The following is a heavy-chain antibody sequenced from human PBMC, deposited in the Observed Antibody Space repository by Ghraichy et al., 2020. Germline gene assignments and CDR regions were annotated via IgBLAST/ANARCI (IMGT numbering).Heavy chain of an antibody. D-gene: IGHD2-2*01. CDR2: INNGGRST. V-gene: IGHV3-23*01. CDR3: ATPGRGYCSSTNCNDGLES. J-gene: IGHJ3*02. Sequence: GVLNISCAASGLSVSSYTMTWVRQAPGKGLEWVSLINNGGRSTFYADSVRGRFSISNDESKNTLYLQMNSLRAEDTAVYYCATPGRGYCSSTNCNDGLESWGRGTVVTVSS. CDR1: GLSVSSYT.